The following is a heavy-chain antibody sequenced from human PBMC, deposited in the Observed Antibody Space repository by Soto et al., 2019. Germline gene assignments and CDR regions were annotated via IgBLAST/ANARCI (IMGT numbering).Heavy chain of an antibody. CDR1: GFTFSNAW. V-gene: IGHV3-15*07. J-gene: IGHJ6*02. D-gene: IGHD1-1*01. CDR2: IKSKTDGGTT. CDR3: TTAPEGRNIHYYYGMDV. Sequence: EVQLVESGGGLVKPGGSLRLSCAASGFTFSNAWMNWVRQAPGKGLEWVGRIKSKTDGGTTDYAAPVKGRFTISRDDSKNTLYLQMNSLKTEDTAVYYCTTAPEGRNIHYYYGMDVWGQGTTVTVSS.